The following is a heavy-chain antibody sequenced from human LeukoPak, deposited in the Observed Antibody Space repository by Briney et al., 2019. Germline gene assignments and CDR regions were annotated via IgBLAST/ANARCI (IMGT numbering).Heavy chain of an antibody. CDR1: GFTFSSYA. D-gene: IGHD2-15*01. J-gene: IGHJ5*02. CDR2: ISYDGSNK. CDR3: ARESGGRFDP. Sequence: GGSLRLSCAASGFTFSSYAMHWVRQAPGKGLEWVAVISYDGSNKYYADSVKGRFTISRDNSKNTLYLQMNSLRAEDTAVYYCARESGGRFDPWGQGTLVTVSS. V-gene: IGHV3-30*01.